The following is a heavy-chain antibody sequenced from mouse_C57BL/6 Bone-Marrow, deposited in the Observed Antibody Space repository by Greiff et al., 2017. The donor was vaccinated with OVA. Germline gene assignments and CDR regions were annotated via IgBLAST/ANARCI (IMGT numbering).Heavy chain of an antibody. D-gene: IGHD4-1*02. CDR1: GYSITSGYY. V-gene: IGHV3-6*01. Sequence: VQLKESGPGLVKPSQSLSLTCSVTGYSITSGYYWNWIRQFPGNKLEWMGYISYDGSNNYNPSLKNRISITRDTSKNQFFLKLNSVTTEDTATYYCARDNWDVWYFDVWGTGTTVTVSS. CDR2: ISYDGSN. CDR3: ARDNWDVWYFDV. J-gene: IGHJ1*03.